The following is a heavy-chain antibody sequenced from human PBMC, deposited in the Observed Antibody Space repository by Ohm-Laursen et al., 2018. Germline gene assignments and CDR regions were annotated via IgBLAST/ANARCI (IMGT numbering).Heavy chain of an antibody. CDR3: VRGCLGGSCYTFDY. CDR1: GGTFSSYA. Sequence: SVKVSCKASGGTFSSYAISWVRQAPGQGLEWMGGIIPIFGTANYAQKFQGRVTITADESTSTAYMELSSLRSEDTAIYYCVRGCLGGSCYTFDYWGQGTLVTVSS. D-gene: IGHD2-15*01. V-gene: IGHV1-69*13. CDR2: IIPIFGTA. J-gene: IGHJ4*02.